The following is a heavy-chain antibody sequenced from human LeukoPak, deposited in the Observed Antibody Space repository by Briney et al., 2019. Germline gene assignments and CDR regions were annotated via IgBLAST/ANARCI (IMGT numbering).Heavy chain of an antibody. V-gene: IGHV1-69*13. Sequence: SVKVACKASGGTFSRYATSWVRQAPGQGLEWMGGIIPMFGIANYAQKFQGRVTITADESTSTAYMELSSLRSEDTAVYYCARDRPYTGGWRGFDYWGQGTLVTVSS. CDR1: GGTFSRYA. CDR3: ARDRPYTGGWRGFDY. CDR2: IIPMFGIA. D-gene: IGHD6-19*01. J-gene: IGHJ4*02.